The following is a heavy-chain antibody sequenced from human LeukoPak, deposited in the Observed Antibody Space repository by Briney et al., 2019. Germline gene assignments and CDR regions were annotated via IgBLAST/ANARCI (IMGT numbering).Heavy chain of an antibody. CDR2: IYYSGST. J-gene: IGHJ6*02. Sequence: PSETLSLTCTVSGGPISSYYWSWIRQPPGKGLEWIGYIYYSGSTNYNPSLKSRVTISVDTSKNQFSLKLSSVTVADTAVYYCARDSDGMDVWGQGTTVIVSS. V-gene: IGHV4-59*01. CDR1: GGPISSYY. CDR3: ARDSDGMDV.